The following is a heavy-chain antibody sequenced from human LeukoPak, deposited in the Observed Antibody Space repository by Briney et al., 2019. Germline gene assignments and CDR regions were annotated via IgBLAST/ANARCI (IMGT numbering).Heavy chain of an antibody. CDR2: IYRSGDT. D-gene: IGHD6-6*01. CDR1: GFTVSSND. V-gene: IGHV3-53*01. CDR3: AKEQSSSGFFDY. J-gene: IGHJ4*02. Sequence: GGSLRLSCVASGFTVSSNDMSWVRQAPGKGLEWVSFIYRSGDTDYADYVKGRFTISRDNSKNTLYLQMNSLRAEDTAVYYCAKEQSSSGFFDYWGQGTLVTVSS.